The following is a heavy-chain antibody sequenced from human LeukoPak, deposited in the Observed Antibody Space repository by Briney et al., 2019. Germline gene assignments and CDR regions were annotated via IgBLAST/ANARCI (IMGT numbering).Heavy chain of an antibody. CDR3: SRVTDGPGSYYYFDY. D-gene: IGHD3-10*01. Sequence: PGQSLRLSCTASGFTFGDYPMSWFRQAPGKGLEWVGFIRSKLYGGTTEYAASVEGRFIISRDDSKSSAYLQMNSLKTEDTAVYYCSRVTDGPGSYYYFDYWGQGTPVTVSS. V-gene: IGHV3-49*03. CDR1: GFTFGDYP. J-gene: IGHJ4*02. CDR2: IRSKLYGGTT.